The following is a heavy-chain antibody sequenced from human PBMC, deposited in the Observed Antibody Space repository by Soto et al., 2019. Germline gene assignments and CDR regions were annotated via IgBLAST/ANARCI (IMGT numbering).Heavy chain of an antibody. D-gene: IGHD2-21*02. CDR3: VRDSCGGDCYDPDAFDV. CDR2: ITSSSRSI. Sequence: EVQLVESGGGLVQPGGSLRLSCAASGFPFSTYDMNWVRQAPGKGLQWVAYITSSSRSISYADSVKGRFTISRDNAKNSLYLQKNSLRVEDTAVYYCVRDSCGGDCYDPDAFDVWGLGTMITVS. V-gene: IGHV3-48*01. CDR1: GFPFSTYD. J-gene: IGHJ3*01.